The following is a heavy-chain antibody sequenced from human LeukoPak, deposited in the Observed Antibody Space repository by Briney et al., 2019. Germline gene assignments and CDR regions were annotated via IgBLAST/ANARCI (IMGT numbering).Heavy chain of an antibody. CDR3: ARHHYDSTHDAFDI. CDR1: GDSISYYY. V-gene: IGHV4-59*13. J-gene: IGHJ3*02. D-gene: IGHD3-22*01. CDR2: IYYTGNA. Sequence: PSETLSLTCTVSGDSISYYYWSWIRQSPGKGLEWFAYIYYTGNANYNPSLKSRVTISVDTSKNQFSLKLNSVTAADTAVYHCARHHYDSTHDAFDIWGQGTMVTVSS.